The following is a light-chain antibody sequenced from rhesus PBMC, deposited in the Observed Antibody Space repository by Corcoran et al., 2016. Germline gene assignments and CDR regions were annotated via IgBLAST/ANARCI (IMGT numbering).Light chain of an antibody. CDR2: KAS. CDR3: QQRFGVPPT. Sequence: DIQMTQSPSSLSASIGERVTVTCRASENVNNHLNWYKQKPGKAPKFLIYKASNLQDGVPSRFSGSGSGTDYTLTISSLQAEDVATYYCQQRFGVPPTFGGGTKVDLK. V-gene: IGKV1-74*01. CDR1: ENVNNH. J-gene: IGKJ4*01.